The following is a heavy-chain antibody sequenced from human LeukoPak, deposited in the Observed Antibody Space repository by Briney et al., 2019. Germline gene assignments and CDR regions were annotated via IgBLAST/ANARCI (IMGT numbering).Heavy chain of an antibody. CDR3: ARGAYDSSGYRFDY. Sequence: SVKVSCKASGGTFSSYAISWVRQARGQGLEWMGRIIPIFGIANYAQKFQGRVTITADKSTSTAYMELSSLRSEDTAVYYCARGAYDSSGYRFDYWGQGTLVTVSS. CDR2: IIPIFGIA. V-gene: IGHV1-69*04. D-gene: IGHD3-22*01. CDR1: GGTFSSYA. J-gene: IGHJ4*02.